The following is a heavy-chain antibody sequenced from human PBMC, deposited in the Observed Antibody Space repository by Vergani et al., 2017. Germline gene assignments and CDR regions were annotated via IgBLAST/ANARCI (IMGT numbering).Heavy chain of an antibody. CDR3: ARRPLVATAEYNWFDH. J-gene: IGHJ5*02. D-gene: IGHD5-12*01. CDR1: GYSFTSYW. CDR2: IDPSDSYT. Sequence: EVQLVQSGAEVKKPGVSLRISCKGSGYSFTSYWISWVRQMPGKGLEWMGRIDPSDSYTNYSPSFQGHVTISADKSISTAYLQWSSLKASDTAMYYCARRPLVATAEYNWFDHWGQGTLVTVSS. V-gene: IGHV5-10-1*03.